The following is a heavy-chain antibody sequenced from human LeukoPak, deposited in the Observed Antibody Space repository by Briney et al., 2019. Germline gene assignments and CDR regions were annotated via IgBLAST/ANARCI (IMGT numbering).Heavy chain of an antibody. CDR2: INPTGGT. CDR1: GYTFTGHY. D-gene: IGHD6-6*01. Sequence: ASVKVSCKASGYTFTGHYMNWVRLAPGRGLEWMGWINPTGGTTYAQKFQDRVTVTRDTSINTAYMELSGLRSDDTAVYYCARDLGWSSSHWGQGTLVTVSS. CDR3: ARDLGWSSSH. V-gene: IGHV1-2*02. J-gene: IGHJ4*02.